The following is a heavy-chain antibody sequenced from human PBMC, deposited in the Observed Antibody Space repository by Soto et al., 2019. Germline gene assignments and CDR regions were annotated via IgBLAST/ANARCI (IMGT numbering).Heavy chain of an antibody. V-gene: IGHV4-30-4*01. CDR3: ARDYAITIFGVAPSYGMDV. CDR2: IYYSGST. D-gene: IGHD3-3*01. Sequence: SETLSLTCTVSGGSISSGDYYWSWIRQPPGKGLEWIGYIYYSGSTYYNPSLKSRVTISVDTSKNQFSLKLSSVTAADTAVYYCARDYAITIFGVAPSYGMDVWGQGTTVTVSS. J-gene: IGHJ6*02. CDR1: GGSISSGDYY.